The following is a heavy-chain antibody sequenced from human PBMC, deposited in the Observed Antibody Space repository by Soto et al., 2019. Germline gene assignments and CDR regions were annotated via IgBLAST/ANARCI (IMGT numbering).Heavy chain of an antibody. Sequence: PGGSLRLSCAASGFTFSSYGMRWVRQAPGKGLEWVAVIWYDGSNKYYADSVKGRFTISRDNSKNTLYLQMNSLRAEDTAVYYCAKSGHGDYNRYHFDYWGQGTLVTVSS. J-gene: IGHJ4*02. D-gene: IGHD4-17*01. CDR2: IWYDGSNK. CDR1: GFTFSSYG. V-gene: IGHV3-30*02. CDR3: AKSGHGDYNRYHFDY.